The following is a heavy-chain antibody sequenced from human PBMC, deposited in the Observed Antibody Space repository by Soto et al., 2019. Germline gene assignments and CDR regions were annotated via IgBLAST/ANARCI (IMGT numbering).Heavy chain of an antibody. Sequence: PSETLSLTCTVSGVSIHNSHSFWAWIRQPPGKGLQFIASVYHNGGAHYNSSLKSRVTISVDMANNQVSLRMRSLTAADTAFYYCGRVVEGATRHTDPDSWGQGILVTVSS. J-gene: IGHJ5*01. CDR2: VYHNGGA. V-gene: IGHV4-39*01. CDR1: GVSIHNSHSF. CDR3: GRVVEGATRHTDPDS. D-gene: IGHD2-21*01.